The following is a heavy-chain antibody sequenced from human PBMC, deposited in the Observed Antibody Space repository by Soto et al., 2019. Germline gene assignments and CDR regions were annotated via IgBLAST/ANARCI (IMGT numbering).Heavy chain of an antibody. J-gene: IGHJ6*02. CDR1: GFTFGDYA. V-gene: IGHV3-49*04. CDR3: TRDNGYCSSTSCHPYYYYGMDV. CDR2: IRSKAYGGTT. Sequence: GVLRLSCTASGFTFGDYAMSWVRQAPGKGLEWVGFIRSKAYGGTTEYAASVKGRFTISRDDSKSIAYLQMNSLKTEDTAVYYCTRDNGYCSSTSCHPYYYYGMDVWGQGTTVTVSS. D-gene: IGHD2-2*01.